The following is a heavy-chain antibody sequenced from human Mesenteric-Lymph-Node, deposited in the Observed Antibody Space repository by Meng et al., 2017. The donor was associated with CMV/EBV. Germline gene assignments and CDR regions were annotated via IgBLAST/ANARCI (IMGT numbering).Heavy chain of an antibody. D-gene: IGHD3-22*01. J-gene: IGHJ4*02. V-gene: IGHV1-2*06. CDR1: LTAYY. CDR3: ARAYDPTGFFNIWSFYFDY. CDR2: INHNNGVT. Sequence: LTAYYRHWVGKAPGKGLEWMGRINHNNGVTDYAQNFQGRVTMTRDTSFSTAYMELSSLRSDDTAIYYCARAYDPTGFFNIWSFYFDYWGQGSLVTVSS.